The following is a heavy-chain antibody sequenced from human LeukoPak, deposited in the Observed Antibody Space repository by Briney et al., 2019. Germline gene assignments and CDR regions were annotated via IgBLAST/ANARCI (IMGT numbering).Heavy chain of an antibody. Sequence: GGSLRLSCAASGFTFRSYAMSWVRQAPGKGLEWVSAISGSGGSTHYADSVKGRFTISRDNSKNTLYLQMNSLRAEDTAVYYCAKEGYDSSGYYWSYRYSFDYWGQGTLVTVSS. D-gene: IGHD3-22*01. CDR3: AKEGYDSSGYYWSYRYSFDY. CDR1: GFTFRSYA. CDR2: ISGSGGST. V-gene: IGHV3-23*01. J-gene: IGHJ4*02.